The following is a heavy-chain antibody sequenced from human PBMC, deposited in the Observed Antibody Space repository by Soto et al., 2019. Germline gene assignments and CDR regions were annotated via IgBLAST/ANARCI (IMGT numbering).Heavy chain of an antibody. J-gene: IGHJ4*02. D-gene: IGHD6-19*01. CDR1: GGSISSYY. V-gene: IGHV4-59*01. CDR3: ARSSSGWETDFDY. Sequence: SETLSLTCNVSGGSISSYYWSWIRQPPGKGLEWIGYIYYSGSTNYNPSLKSRVTISVDTSKNQFSLKLSSVTAADTAVYYCARSSSGWETDFDYWGQGTLVTVSS. CDR2: IYYSGST.